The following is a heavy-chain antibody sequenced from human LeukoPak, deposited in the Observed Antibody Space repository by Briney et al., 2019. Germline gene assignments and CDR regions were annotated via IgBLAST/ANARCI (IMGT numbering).Heavy chain of an antibody. Sequence: GRSLRLSCAASGFTFSSYGMHWVRQAPGTGLEWVAVIWYDGNNKYYADSVKGRSTISRDNSKNTLYLQMNSLRAEDTAVYYCARSTSSEYDIYHFDYWGQGTLVTVSS. CDR2: IWYDGNNK. J-gene: IGHJ4*02. CDR1: GFTFSSYG. V-gene: IGHV3-33*01. D-gene: IGHD3-9*01. CDR3: ARSTSSEYDIYHFDY.